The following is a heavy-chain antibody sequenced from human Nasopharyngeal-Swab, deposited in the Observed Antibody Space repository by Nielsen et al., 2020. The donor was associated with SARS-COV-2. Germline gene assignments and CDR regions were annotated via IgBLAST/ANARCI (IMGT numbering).Heavy chain of an antibody. D-gene: IGHD4-17*01. CDR3: ARDESGDYLGLPFDY. CDR2: VSYSGTA. Sequence: SETLSLTCSVSGASISNRTYYWGWIRQSPQKGLEWIGTVSYSGTANYSPSLNSRVTISVDTSKNQFSLKLIAVTAADTAVYYCARDESGDYLGLPFDYWGQGTLVTVSS. CDR1: GASISNRTYY. V-gene: IGHV4-39*07. J-gene: IGHJ4*02.